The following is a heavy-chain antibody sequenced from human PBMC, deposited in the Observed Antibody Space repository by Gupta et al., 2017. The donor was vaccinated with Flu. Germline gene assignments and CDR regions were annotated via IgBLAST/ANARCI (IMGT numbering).Heavy chain of an antibody. CDR2: LKSHADGGTT. CDR3: TTDSSGGITFDI. J-gene: IGHJ3*02. V-gene: IGHV3-15*01. Sequence: EGQLGESGGGLVEPGGSLRLFCEASGFNVIDAYMNWVRQAPGKGLEWVGRLKSHADGGTTDYGPPVKGRFTISRDDSKNTLFLQMRSLQAEDTAMYFCTTDSSGGITFDIWGQGTMVTVSS. D-gene: IGHD3-16*01. CDR1: GFNVIDAY.